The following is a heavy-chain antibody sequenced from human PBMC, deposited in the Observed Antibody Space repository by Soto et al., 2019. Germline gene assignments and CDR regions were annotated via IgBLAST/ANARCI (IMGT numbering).Heavy chain of an antibody. CDR1: GFTFSSYS. D-gene: IGHD2-2*02. J-gene: IGHJ4*02. CDR3: ASRAIPSTIYYFDY. Sequence: SGGSLRLSCAASGFTFSSYSMNWVRQAPGKGLEWVSSISGGGGSTYCADSVKGRFTISRDNSKNTLYLQMNSLRAEDTAVYYCASRAIPSTIYYFDYWGQGALVTVSS. V-gene: IGHV3-23*01. CDR2: ISGGGGST.